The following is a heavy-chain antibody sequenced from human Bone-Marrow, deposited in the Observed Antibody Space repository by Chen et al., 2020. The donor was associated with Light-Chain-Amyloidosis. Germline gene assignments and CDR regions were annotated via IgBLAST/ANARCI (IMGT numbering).Heavy chain of an antibody. CDR1: GFILDHYA. J-gene: IGHJ4*02. CDR2: ISGGRGDDR. CDR3: GKDAVAGNNVWDYFDY. Sequence: EVQLLESGGNLVQPGGSLRLSCTASGFILDHYAMSWVRQAPGKGLEWVSAISGGRGDDRRYAGSVGGRYTSSRDKSTLFLGMNSLGAEDTGVYYCGKDAVAGNNVWDYFDYWGQGILVTVS. D-gene: IGHD6-19*01. V-gene: IGHV3-23*01.